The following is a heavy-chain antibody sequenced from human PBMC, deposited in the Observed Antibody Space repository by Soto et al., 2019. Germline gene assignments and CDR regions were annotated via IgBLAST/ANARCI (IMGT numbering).Heavy chain of an antibody. D-gene: IGHD3-3*01. CDR3: ATGGLFSS. V-gene: IGHV4-34*02. Sequence: QVRLQQWGAGLLKPSQTLSLTCGISGGYFSANYWSWIRQAPGKGPEWLGEINHSGYTDYNPFLQSRVTISADTSKNQFSLNLSSVTAADTAVYYCATGGLFSSWGQGTLVTVSS. CDR2: INHSGYT. CDR1: GGYFSANY. J-gene: IGHJ5*02.